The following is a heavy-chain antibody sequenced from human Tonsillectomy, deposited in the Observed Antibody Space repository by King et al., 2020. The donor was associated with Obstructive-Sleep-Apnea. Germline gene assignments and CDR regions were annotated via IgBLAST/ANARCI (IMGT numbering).Heavy chain of an antibody. CDR2: ISSSSNTI. V-gene: IGHV3-48*04. J-gene: IGHJ4*02. CDR3: ARVLGFDY. CDR1: GFTFRSYS. Sequence: VQLVESGGGLVQPGGSLRLSCAASGFTFRSYSMNWVSQAPGKGLEWVSSISSSSNTIYYADSLKGRFTISRDNAKNSLYLQMNSLRAEDTAVYYCARVLGFDYWGQGTLVTVSS.